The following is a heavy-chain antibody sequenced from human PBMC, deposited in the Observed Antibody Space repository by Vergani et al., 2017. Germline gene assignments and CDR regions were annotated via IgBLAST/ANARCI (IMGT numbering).Heavy chain of an antibody. J-gene: IGHJ5*02. CDR1: GFTFSSYG. V-gene: IGHV3-30*03. CDR3: ASKNCSSTSCYLGWFDP. CDR2: ISYDGSNK. D-gene: IGHD2-2*01. Sequence: QVQLVESGGGVVQPGRSLRLSCAASGFTFSSYGMHWVRQAPGKGLEWVAVISYDGSNKYYADSVKGRFTISRDNSKNTLYLQMNSLRAEDTAVYYCASKNCSSTSCYLGWFDPWGQGTLVTVSS.